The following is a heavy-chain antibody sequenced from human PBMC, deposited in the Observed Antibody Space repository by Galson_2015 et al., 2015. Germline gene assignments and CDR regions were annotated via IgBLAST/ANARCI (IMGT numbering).Heavy chain of an antibody. CDR1: GFSFNSYA. CDR3: ANYYFDSSNYPSPPRFDP. D-gene: IGHD3-22*01. J-gene: IGHJ5*02. CDR2: IDGSGGGT. V-gene: IGHV3-23*01. Sequence: SLRLSCAASGFSFNSYAMTWLRQAPGNGLEWVSGIDGSGGGTIYADSVKGRFTVSRDHSKHTLYLPLNSLRVEDTAVYYCANYYFDSSNYPSPPRFDPWGQGALVTVSS.